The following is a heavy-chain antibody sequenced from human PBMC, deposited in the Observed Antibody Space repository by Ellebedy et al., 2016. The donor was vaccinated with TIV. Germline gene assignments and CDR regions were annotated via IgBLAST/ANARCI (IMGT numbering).Heavy chain of an antibody. J-gene: IGHJ4*02. CDR3: ARRPGQSFGELFGSPVAY. CDR2: ISYDGNNK. D-gene: IGHD3-10*01. V-gene: IGHV3-30-3*01. CDR1: GFTFSSSA. Sequence: PGGSLRLSCAASGFTFSSSAMHWVRQTPDKGLEWVAVISYDGNNKYYAASVKGRFTISRDDSKNTVFLQMNSLRIEATAVYYCARRPGQSFGELFGSPVAYWGQGTLVTVSS.